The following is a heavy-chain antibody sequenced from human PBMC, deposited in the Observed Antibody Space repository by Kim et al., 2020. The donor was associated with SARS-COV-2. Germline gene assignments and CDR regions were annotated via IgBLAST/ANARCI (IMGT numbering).Heavy chain of an antibody. J-gene: IGHJ4*02. CDR1: GFTFSSYS. CDR2: ISSSSSYI. CDR3: ARMLLVPAAMRAFDY. Sequence: WGSLRLSCAASGFTFSSYSMNWVRQAPGKGLEWVSSISSSSSYIYYADSVKGRFTISRDNAKNSLYLQMNSLRAEDTAVYYCARMLLVPAAMRAFDYWGQGTLVTVSS. V-gene: IGHV3-21*01. D-gene: IGHD2-2*01.